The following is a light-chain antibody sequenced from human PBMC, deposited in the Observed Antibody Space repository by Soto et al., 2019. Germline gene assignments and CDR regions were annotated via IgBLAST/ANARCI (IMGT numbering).Light chain of an antibody. V-gene: IGKV3-20*01. J-gene: IGKJ4*01. CDR1: QSVSSSY. Sequence: EIVLTQSPGTLSLSPGERATLSCRASQSVSSSYLAWYQQKPGQAPRLLIYGASSRATIIPDRFSGSGSGRDFTRTISRLEREDFAVYYCQQYGSSPLTFGGGTKVEIK. CDR2: GAS. CDR3: QQYGSSPLT.